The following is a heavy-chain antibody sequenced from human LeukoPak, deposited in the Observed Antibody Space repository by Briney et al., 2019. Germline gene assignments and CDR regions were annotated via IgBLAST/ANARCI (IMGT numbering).Heavy chain of an antibody. Sequence: QPGGSLRLSCEASGFSFSSYATSWVRQAPGEGLEWVSGISGSGGTTYYAGSVKGRFTISRDISKNTLYLQMSSLRAGDTAVYYCGRDLYADFWSGSVFDYWGRGTLVTVSS. V-gene: IGHV3-23*01. CDR3: GRDLYADFWSGSVFDY. CDR1: GFSFSSYA. J-gene: IGHJ4*02. CDR2: ISGSGGTT. D-gene: IGHD3-3*01.